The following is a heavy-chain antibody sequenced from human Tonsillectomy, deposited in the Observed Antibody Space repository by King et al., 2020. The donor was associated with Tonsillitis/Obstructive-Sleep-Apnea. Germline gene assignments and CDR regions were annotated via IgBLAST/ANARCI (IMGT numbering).Heavy chain of an antibody. CDR3: ARRQYYYDSSGQGYYYYYYMDV. D-gene: IGHD3-22*01. Sequence: QLVQSGAEVKKPGESLRISCKGSGYSFTSYWISWVRQMPGKGLEWMGRIDPSDSYTNYSPSFQGHVTISADKSISTAYLQWSSLKASDTAMYYCARRQYYYDSSGQGYYYYYYMDVWGKGTTVTVSS. CDR1: GYSFTSYW. V-gene: IGHV5-10-1*01. CDR2: IDPSDSYT. J-gene: IGHJ6*03.